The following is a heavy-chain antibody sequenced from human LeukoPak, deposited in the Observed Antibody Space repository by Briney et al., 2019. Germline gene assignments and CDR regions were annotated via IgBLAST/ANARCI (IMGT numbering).Heavy chain of an antibody. J-gene: IGHJ2*01. V-gene: IGHV1-69*04. CDR2: IIPILGIA. Sequence: SVKVSCKASGGTFSSYAISWVRQAPGQGLEWMGRIIPILGIANYAQKFQGRVTITANKSTSTAYMELSSLRSEDTAVYYCARVSIFGVVAWYFDLWGRGTLVTVSS. CDR3: ARVSIFGVVAWYFDL. D-gene: IGHD3-3*01. CDR1: GGTFSSYA.